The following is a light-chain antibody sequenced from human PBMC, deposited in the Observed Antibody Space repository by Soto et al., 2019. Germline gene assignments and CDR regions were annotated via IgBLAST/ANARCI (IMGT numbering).Light chain of an antibody. Sequence: DIQMTQSPCSVSSSVGDRVTITCRASQGITSWLAWYQQKPGQAPKLLIYRASTLPSGVPSRFSGSGSGTDFTLTISGLEPADFAAYYCQQSATFPFTFGRGTKVEI. CDR3: QQSATFPFT. J-gene: IGKJ4*02. CDR1: QGITSW. CDR2: RAS. V-gene: IGKV1-12*01.